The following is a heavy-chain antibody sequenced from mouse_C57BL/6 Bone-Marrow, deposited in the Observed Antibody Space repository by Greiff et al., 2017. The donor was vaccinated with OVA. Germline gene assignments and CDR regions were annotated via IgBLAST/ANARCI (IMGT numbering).Heavy chain of an antibody. D-gene: IGHD2-13*01. CDR1: GFTFSNYW. CDR2: IRLKSDNYAT. Sequence: DVMLVESGGGLVQPGGSMKLSCVASGFTFSNYWMNWVRQSPEKGLEWVAQIRLKSDNYATHYAESVKGRFTISRDDSKSSVYLQMNNLRAEDTGIYYCTEGDAHSHFDYWGQGTTLTVSS. V-gene: IGHV6-3*01. CDR3: TEGDAHSHFDY. J-gene: IGHJ2*01.